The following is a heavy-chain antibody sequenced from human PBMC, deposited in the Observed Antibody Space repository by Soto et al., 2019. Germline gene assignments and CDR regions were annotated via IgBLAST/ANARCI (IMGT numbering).Heavy chain of an antibody. CDR3: ASLLWLGPGAFDI. V-gene: IGHV3-48*01. J-gene: IGHJ3*02. D-gene: IGHD3-10*01. Sequence: GGSLRLSCAASGFTFSSYSMNWVRQAPGKGLEWVSYISSSSSTIYYADSVKGRFTISRDNAKNSLYLQMNSLRAEDTAVYYCASLLWLGPGAFDIWGQGTMVTVSS. CDR2: ISSSSSTI. CDR1: GFTFSSYS.